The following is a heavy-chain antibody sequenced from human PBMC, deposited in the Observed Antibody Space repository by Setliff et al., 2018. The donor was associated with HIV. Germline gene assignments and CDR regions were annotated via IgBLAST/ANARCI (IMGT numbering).Heavy chain of an antibody. D-gene: IGHD2-15*01. CDR1: GFTFSRDW. V-gene: IGHV3-74*01. CDR3: ARDWLDYGILDH. Sequence: GGSLRLSCAASGFTFSRDWMLWVRQPPGKGLVWVARTNSDGSSTSHADSVKGRFTISRDNAKNTLYLQMNSLRSEDTAVYYCARDWLDYGILDHWGQGTLVTVSS. CDR2: TNSDGSST. J-gene: IGHJ4*02.